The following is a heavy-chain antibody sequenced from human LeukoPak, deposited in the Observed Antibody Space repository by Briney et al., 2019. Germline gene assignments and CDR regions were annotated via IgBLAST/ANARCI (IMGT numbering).Heavy chain of an antibody. V-gene: IGHV3-7*01. CDR2: IKPDGSEK. J-gene: IGHJ4*02. Sequence: GGSLRLSCAASEFIFSNYWMSWVRQAPGKGLEWVANIKPDGSEKNCVDSVRGRFTISRDNAKSSVFLQMNSLRAEDTAVYYCARRGYTFDYWGLGTLVTVSS. D-gene: IGHD5-24*01. CDR1: EFIFSNYW. CDR3: ARRGYTFDY.